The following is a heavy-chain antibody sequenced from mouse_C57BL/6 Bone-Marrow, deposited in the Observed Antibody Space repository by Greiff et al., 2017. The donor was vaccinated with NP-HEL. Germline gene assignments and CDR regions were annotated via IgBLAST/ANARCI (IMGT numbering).Heavy chain of an antibody. D-gene: IGHD2-4*01. J-gene: IGHJ3*01. CDR3: ARDDYCPWFAY. Sequence: EVQLQESGPGLVKPSQSLSLTCSVTGYSITSGYYWNWIRQFPGNKLEWMGYISYDGSNNYNPSLKNRISITRDTSKNQFFLKLNSVTTEDTATYYCARDDYCPWFAYWGQGTLVTVSA. CDR2: ISYDGSN. CDR1: GYSITSGYY. V-gene: IGHV3-6*01.